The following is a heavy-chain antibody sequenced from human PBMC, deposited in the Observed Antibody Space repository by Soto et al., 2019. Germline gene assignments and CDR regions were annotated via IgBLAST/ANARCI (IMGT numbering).Heavy chain of an antibody. CDR1: GFTFSSYA. V-gene: IGHV3-23*01. CDR3: AKALLPEEQQLVGLAVPNSYYYYGMDV. Sequence: GGSLRLSCAASGFTFSSYAMSWVRQAPGKGLEWVSAISGSGGSTYYADSVKGRFTISRDNSKNTLYLQMNSLRAEDTAVYYCAKALLPEEQQLVGLAVPNSYYYYGMDVWGQGTTVTVSS. CDR2: ISGSGGST. D-gene: IGHD6-13*01. J-gene: IGHJ6*02.